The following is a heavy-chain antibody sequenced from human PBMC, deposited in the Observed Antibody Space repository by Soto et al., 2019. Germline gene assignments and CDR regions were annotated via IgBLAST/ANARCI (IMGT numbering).Heavy chain of an antibody. D-gene: IGHD6-19*01. V-gene: IGHV3-23*05. CDR2: ITASGNSR. J-gene: IGHJ4*02. CDR3: AKGLEVAGFYFES. Sequence: GGSLRLSCVVSGFTFNNYAMGWVRQAPGKGLEWVSGITASGNSRYYADSVKDRFTVSRDNSRSTLFLQMDSFGVDDTGTYYCAKGLEVAGFYFESWRQGTVVTV. CDR1: GFTFNNYA.